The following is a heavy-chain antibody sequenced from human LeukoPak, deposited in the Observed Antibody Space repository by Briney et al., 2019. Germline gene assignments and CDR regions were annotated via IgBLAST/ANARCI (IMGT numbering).Heavy chain of an antibody. CDR3: ARSSAPYYYESSGYPNWLDP. J-gene: IGHJ5*02. CDR1: GYIFTNYW. CDR2: IYAGDSDA. Sequence: GESLKISCKGSGYIFTNYWIAWVRQMPGKGLEWMGIIYAGDSDARYSPSFQGQVTISVDKSISTAYLHWSSLKASDTAMYFCARSSAPYYYESSGYPNWLDPWGQGTLVTVSS. D-gene: IGHD3-22*01. V-gene: IGHV5-51*01.